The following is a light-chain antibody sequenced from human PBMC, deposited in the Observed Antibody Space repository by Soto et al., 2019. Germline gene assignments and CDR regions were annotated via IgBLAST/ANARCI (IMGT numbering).Light chain of an antibody. CDR2: DVT. Sequence: QSALTQPASVSGSPGQSITIACTGTSSDVGSYNRVSWYQQAPGTAPKLIIHDVTNRPSGVPDRFSGSKSGNTASLTISGLQTEDEADYYCNSYTASSTYVLGTGTKVTVL. CDR3: NSYTASSTYV. J-gene: IGLJ1*01. V-gene: IGLV2-18*02. CDR1: SSDVGSYNR.